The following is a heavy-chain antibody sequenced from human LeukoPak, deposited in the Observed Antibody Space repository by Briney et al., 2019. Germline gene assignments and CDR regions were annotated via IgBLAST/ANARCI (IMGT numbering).Heavy chain of an antibody. CDR2: ITGSGGNA. CDR3: AKWGDYDVLTGYYVSDY. D-gene: IGHD3-9*01. J-gene: IGHJ4*02. Sequence: GASLRLSCAASGFTFSNYAMSWVRQAPGKGLEWVSAITGSGGNAYYADSVKGRFTISRDNSRNTVFLQMNSLRAEDTAVYYCAKWGDYDVLTGYYVSDYWGQGTLVTVSS. CDR1: GFTFSNYA. V-gene: IGHV3-23*01.